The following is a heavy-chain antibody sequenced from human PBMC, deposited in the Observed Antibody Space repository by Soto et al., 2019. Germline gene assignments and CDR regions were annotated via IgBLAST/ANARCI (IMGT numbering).Heavy chain of an antibody. V-gene: IGHV1-69*13. CDR1: VGTLSSYA. Sequence: GPSVKVSCTASVGTLSSYAISWVRQATGQGLEWMGGIIPIFGTANYAQKFQGRVTITADESTSTAYMELSSLRSEDTAVYYCARARVYYYGSGSYYKEPYYYGMDVWGQGTTVTVSS. D-gene: IGHD3-10*01. CDR2: IIPIFGTA. CDR3: ARARVYYYGSGSYYKEPYYYGMDV. J-gene: IGHJ6*02.